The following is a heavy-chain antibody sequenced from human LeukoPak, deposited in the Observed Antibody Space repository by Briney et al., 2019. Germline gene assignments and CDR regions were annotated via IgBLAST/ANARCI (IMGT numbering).Heavy chain of an antibody. Sequence: GGSLRLSCAASGLTFSDYYMSWIRQAPGKGLEWVSYISSSGSTIYYADSVKGRFTISRDNAKNSLYLQMNSLRAEDTAVYYCARDSRLLWFGESYYYMDVWGKGTTVTVSS. CDR3: ARDSRLLWFGESYYYMDV. J-gene: IGHJ6*03. V-gene: IGHV3-11*01. CDR1: GLTFSDYY. D-gene: IGHD3-10*01. CDR2: ISSSGSTI.